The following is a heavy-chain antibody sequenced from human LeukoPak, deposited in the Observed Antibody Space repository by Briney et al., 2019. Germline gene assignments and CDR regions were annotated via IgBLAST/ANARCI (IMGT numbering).Heavy chain of an antibody. CDR3: ARLMDV. CDR1: GGSISSGSYY. Sequence: SETLSLTCTVSGGSISSGSYYWSWLRQPAGKGLEWIGRIYTSGSTNYNPSLKSRVTISVDTSKNQFSLKLSSVTAADTAVYYCARLMDVWGKGTTVTISS. J-gene: IGHJ6*04. CDR2: IYTSGST. V-gene: IGHV4-61*02.